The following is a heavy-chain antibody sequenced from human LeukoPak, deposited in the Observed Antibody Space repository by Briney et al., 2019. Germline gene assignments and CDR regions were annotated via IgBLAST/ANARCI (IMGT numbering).Heavy chain of an antibody. CDR3: ARDGVIDY. J-gene: IGHJ4*02. Sequence: PGGSLRLSCAASGFTVSSNYMNWVRQAPGKGLEWVSSISSSSSYIYYADSVKGRFTISRDNAKNSLYLQMNSLRAEDTAVYYCARDGVIDYWGQGTLVTVSS. CDR2: ISSSSSYI. D-gene: IGHD3-16*01. CDR1: GFTVSSNY. V-gene: IGHV3-21*01.